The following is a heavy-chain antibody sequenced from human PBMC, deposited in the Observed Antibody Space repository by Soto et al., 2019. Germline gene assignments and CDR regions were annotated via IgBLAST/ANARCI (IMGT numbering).Heavy chain of an antibody. D-gene: IGHD5-18*01. CDR2: MYHSGKT. J-gene: IGHJ5*02. V-gene: IGHV4-39*01. CDR1: GGSISSGDYY. CDR3: ARHTGYNYGYPRWFDP. Sequence: SETLSLTCTVSGGSISSGDYYWGWIRQPPGKGLEWIGSMYHSGKTYYSPSLKSRVTTSVHTSRNQSSLNLTSVTAADTAVYYCARHTGYNYGYPRWFDPWGQGTLVTVSS.